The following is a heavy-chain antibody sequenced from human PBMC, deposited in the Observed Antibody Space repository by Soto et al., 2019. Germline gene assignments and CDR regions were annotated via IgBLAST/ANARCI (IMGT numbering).Heavy chain of an antibody. D-gene: IGHD5-12*01. CDR3: ARVSDQRWLQFRFGY. V-gene: IGHV3-30-3*01. CDR2: ISYDGSNK. Sequence: KGLEWVAVISYDGSNKYYADSVKGRFTISRDNSKNTLYLQMNSLRAEDTAVYYCARVSDQRWLQFRFGYWGQGTLVTVSS. J-gene: IGHJ4*02.